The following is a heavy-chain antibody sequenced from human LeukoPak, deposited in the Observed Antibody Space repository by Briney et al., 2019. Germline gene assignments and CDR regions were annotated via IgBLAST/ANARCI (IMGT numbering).Heavy chain of an antibody. D-gene: IGHD3-22*01. Sequence: GGSLRLSCAASGFTFSSYWMSWVRQAPGKGLEWVANIKQDGSEKYYVDSVKGRFTISRDNAKNSLYLQMNSLRAEDTAVYYCARVPPPIYDSSGYYPLFDFDYWGQGTLVTVSS. CDR1: GFTFSSYW. J-gene: IGHJ4*02. CDR3: ARVPPPIYDSSGYYPLFDFDY. V-gene: IGHV3-7*01. CDR2: IKQDGSEK.